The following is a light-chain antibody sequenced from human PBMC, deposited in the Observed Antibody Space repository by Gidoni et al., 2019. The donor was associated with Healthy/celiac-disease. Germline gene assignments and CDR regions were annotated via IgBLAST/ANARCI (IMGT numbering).Light chain of an antibody. CDR2: DAS. J-gene: IGKJ2*01. Sequence: EIVLTQSPATLYLSPGERATLSCRASQRVSSYLACYQQKPGQAPRLLIYDASNRATGIPARFSGSGSGTDFTLTISSLEPEDFAVYYCQQRSNWPYTFGQGTKLEIK. CDR3: QQRSNWPYT. V-gene: IGKV3-11*01. CDR1: QRVSSY.